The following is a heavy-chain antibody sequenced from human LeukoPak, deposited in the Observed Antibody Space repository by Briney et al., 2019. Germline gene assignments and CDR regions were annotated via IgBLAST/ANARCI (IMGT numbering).Heavy chain of an antibody. CDR2: ISGSGGST. V-gene: IGHV3-23*01. CDR3: AKSSRVRGVILHYGMDV. CDR1: GFTFSSYA. D-gene: IGHD3-10*01. J-gene: IGHJ6*02. Sequence: PGGSLRLSCAASGFTFSSYAVSWVRQAPGKGLEWVSAISGSGGSTYYADSVKGRFTISRDNSKNTLYLQMNSLRAEDTAVYYCAKSSRVRGVILHYGMDVWGQGTTVTVSS.